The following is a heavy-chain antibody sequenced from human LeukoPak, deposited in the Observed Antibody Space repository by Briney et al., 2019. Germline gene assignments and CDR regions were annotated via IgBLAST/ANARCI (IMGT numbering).Heavy chain of an antibody. CDR2: INPNSGGT. V-gene: IGHV1-2*04. D-gene: IGHD3-22*01. Sequence: ASVKVSCKASGYTFTGYYMHWVRQAPGQGLEWMGWINPNSGGTNYAQKFQGWVTMTRDTSISTAYMELSRLRSDDTAVYHCARGDYYDSSGYYLGWDYWGQGTLVTVSS. CDR3: ARGDYYDSSGYYLGWDY. J-gene: IGHJ4*02. CDR1: GYTFTGYY.